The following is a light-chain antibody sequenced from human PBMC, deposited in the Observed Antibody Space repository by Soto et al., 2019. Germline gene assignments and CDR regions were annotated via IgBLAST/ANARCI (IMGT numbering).Light chain of an antibody. V-gene: IGLV1-40*01. CDR1: SSNIGAGYD. CDR3: PSYDSSLSGSK. CDR2: GNS. J-gene: IGLJ2*01. Sequence: QSVLTQPPSVSGAPGQRVTISCTGSSSNIGAGYDVHWYQQLPGTAPKLLIYGNSNRPSGVPDRFSGSKSGTSASLAITGLQAEDEADYYCPSYDSSLSGSKFGGGTKVTVL.